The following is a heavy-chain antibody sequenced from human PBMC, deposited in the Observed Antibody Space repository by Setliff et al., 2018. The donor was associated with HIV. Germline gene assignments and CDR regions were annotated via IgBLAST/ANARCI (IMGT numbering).Heavy chain of an antibody. Sequence: PGGSLRLSCAASGFNINTNYMSWVRQAPGKGLEWVSAISGSGGSTYYADSVKGRFTLSRDTSKNTLFLQMNSLRPEDAAVYYCARVRLYNTALDYWGQGTLVTVSS. CDR3: ARVRLYNTALDY. CDR2: ISGSGGST. V-gene: IGHV3-23*01. CDR1: GFNINTNY. D-gene: IGHD3-3*01. J-gene: IGHJ4*02.